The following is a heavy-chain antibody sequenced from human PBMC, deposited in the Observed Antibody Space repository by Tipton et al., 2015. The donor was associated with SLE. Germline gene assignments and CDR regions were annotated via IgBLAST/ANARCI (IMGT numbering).Heavy chain of an antibody. J-gene: IGHJ4*02. D-gene: IGHD3-3*01. CDR1: GDSISSGSYY. V-gene: IGHV4-61*02. CDR3: AREEGIFGVVIY. Sequence: TLSLTCTVSGDSISSGSYYWSWIRQPAGKGLEWIERIYTSGSTNYNPSLKSRVTISVDTSKNQFSLKLSSVTAADTAVYYCAREEGIFGVVIYWGQGTLVTVSS. CDR2: IYTSGST.